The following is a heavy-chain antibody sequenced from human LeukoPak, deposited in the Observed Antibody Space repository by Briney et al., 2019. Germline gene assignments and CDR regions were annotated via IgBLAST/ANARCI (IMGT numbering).Heavy chain of an antibody. J-gene: IGHJ4*02. CDR2: ISGSGGST. CDR1: GFTFSSYA. D-gene: IGHD3-10*01. CDR3: AKLAVLLWFGETQTFDY. V-gene: IGHV3-23*01. Sequence: PGGSLRLSCAASGFTFSSYAMSLVRQAPGKGLEWVSAISGSGGSTYYADSVKGRFTISRDNSKNTLYLQMNSLRAEDTAVYYCAKLAVLLWFGETQTFDYWGQGTLVTVSS.